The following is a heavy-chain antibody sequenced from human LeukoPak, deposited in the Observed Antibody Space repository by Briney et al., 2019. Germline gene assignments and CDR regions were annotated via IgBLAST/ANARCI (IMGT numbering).Heavy chain of an antibody. D-gene: IGHD3-16*02. CDR1: GYSISSGYY. CDR2: IYHSGST. J-gene: IGHJ4*02. CDR3: ARHGGVVTFGGVIVLYYFDY. V-gene: IGHV4-38-2*01. Sequence: SETLSLTCAVFGYSISSGYYWGWIRQPPGKGLEWIGSIYHSGSTYYNPSLKSRVTISVDTSKNQFSLKLSSVTAADTAVYYCARHGGVVTFGGVIVLYYFDYWGQGTLVTVSS.